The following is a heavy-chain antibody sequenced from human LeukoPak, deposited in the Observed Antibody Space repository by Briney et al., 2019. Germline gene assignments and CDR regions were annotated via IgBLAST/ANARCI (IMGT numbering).Heavy chain of an antibody. CDR1: GFTFSNYW. Sequence: GGSLRLSCAASGFTFSNYWMSWVRQAPGKGLEWVANIKQDGSEKYYVDSLKGRFTISRDNAKNSLYLQMNSLRAEDTAVYYCARGLWFGAYWGQGTLVTVSS. D-gene: IGHD3-10*01. CDR3: ARGLWFGAY. V-gene: IGHV3-7*04. CDR2: IKQDGSEK. J-gene: IGHJ4*02.